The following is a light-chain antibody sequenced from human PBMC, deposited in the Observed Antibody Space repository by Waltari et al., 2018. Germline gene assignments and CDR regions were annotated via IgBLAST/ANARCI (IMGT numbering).Light chain of an antibody. V-gene: IGKV4-1*01. CDR1: QSVLYSSNNKNY. Sequence: DIVMTQSPDSLAVSLGERATINCKSSQSVLYSSNNKNYLAWYQQKPGQPPKLLIYWASTRDSGVPYRFSGSGSGTDFTLTISSLQAEDVAVYYCQQYYSTPYTFGQGTKLEIK. J-gene: IGKJ2*01. CDR2: WAS. CDR3: QQYYSTPYT.